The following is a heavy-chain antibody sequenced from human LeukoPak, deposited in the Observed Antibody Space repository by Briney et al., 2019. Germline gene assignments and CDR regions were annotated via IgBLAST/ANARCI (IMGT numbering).Heavy chain of an antibody. J-gene: IGHJ4*02. CDR1: GFTFSSYE. Sequence: GGSLRLSCAASGFTFSSYEVNWVRQAPGKGLEWVSYISSSGSTIYYADSVKGRFTISRDNAKNSLYLQMNSLRAEDTAVYYCARYTAMAFDYWGQGTLVTVSS. D-gene: IGHD5-18*01. CDR3: ARYTAMAFDY. V-gene: IGHV3-48*03. CDR2: ISSSGSTI.